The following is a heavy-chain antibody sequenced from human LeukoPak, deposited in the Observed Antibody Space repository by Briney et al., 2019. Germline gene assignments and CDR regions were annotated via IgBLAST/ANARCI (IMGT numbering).Heavy chain of an antibody. D-gene: IGHD3-10*01. CDR3: ARGRSITLLRGFAMSDGFDI. V-gene: IGHV3-66*01. CDR2: IYRSGDT. CDR1: GFTVSTNY. Sequence: GGSLRLSCAASGFTVSTNYMSWVRQAPGKGPEWISIIYRSGDTYYADSVKGRFTISRDNSKNALYLQMNRLRVEDTAVYYCARGRSITLLRGFAMSDGFDIWGQGTMVTVSS. J-gene: IGHJ3*02.